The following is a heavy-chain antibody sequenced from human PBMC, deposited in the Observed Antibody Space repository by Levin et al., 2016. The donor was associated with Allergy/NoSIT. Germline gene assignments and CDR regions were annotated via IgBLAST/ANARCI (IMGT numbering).Heavy chain of an antibody. CDR3: ATCNPYTASFDQ. CDR2: ITPTSSYT. Sequence: GGSLRLSCAASGFTFSDSYMSWIRQAPGKGPEWLSYITPTSSYTNYADSVKGRFTISRDNVNNSLFLQMNSLRPEDTAIYYCATCNPYTASFDQWGQGTLVTVSS. V-gene: IGHV3-11*03. D-gene: IGHD2-2*02. J-gene: IGHJ4*02. CDR1: GFTFSDSY.